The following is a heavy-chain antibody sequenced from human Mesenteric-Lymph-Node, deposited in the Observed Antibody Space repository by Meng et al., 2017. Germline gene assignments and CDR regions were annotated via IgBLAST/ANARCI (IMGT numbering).Heavy chain of an antibody. J-gene: IGHJ6*02. Sequence: GESLKISCAASGFTFASYSMQWVRQAPGKGLEWVSSTNSRSTYTIYADPAKGRFTISRDNAKNSLYLQMNSLRAEDTAVYYCARDTVSSSWEIYYYYGMDVWGQGTTVTVSS. V-gene: IGHV3-21*01. CDR2: TNSRSTYT. CDR1: GFTFASYS. D-gene: IGHD6-13*01. CDR3: ARDTVSSSWEIYYYYGMDV.